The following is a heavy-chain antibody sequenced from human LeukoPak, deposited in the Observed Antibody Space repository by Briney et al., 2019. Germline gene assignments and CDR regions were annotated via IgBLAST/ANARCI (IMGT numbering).Heavy chain of an antibody. CDR3: AKVGETGYYDSSGYYYGDFDY. V-gene: IGHV3-23*01. CDR1: GFTFSSYA. Sequence: PGGSLRLSCAASGFTFSSYAMSWVRQAPGKGLEWVSAISGSGGSTYYADSVKGRFTISRDNSKNTLYLQMNSLRAEDTAVYYCAKVGETGYYDSSGYYYGDFDYWGQGTLVTVSS. CDR2: ISGSGGST. J-gene: IGHJ4*02. D-gene: IGHD3-22*01.